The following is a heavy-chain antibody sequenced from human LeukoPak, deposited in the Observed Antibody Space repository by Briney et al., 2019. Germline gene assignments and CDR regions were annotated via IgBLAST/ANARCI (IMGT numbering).Heavy chain of an antibody. J-gene: IGHJ4*02. V-gene: IGHV4-61*05. CDR2: IYYSGST. D-gene: IGHD4-17*01. Sequence: PSETLSLTCTVSGGSISSSSYYWGWIRQPPGKGLEWIGYIYYSGSTNYNPSLKSRVTISVDTSKNQFSLKLSSVTAADTAVYYCARDSAYGCDYWGQGTLVTVSS. CDR1: GGSISSSSYY. CDR3: ARDSAYGCDY.